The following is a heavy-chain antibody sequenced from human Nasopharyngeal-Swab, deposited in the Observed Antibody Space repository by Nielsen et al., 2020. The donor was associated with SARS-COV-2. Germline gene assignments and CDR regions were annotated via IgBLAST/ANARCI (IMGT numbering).Heavy chain of an antibody. J-gene: IGHJ6*03. CDR2: INPNSGGT. D-gene: IGHD3-3*01. CDR1: GYTFTGYY. V-gene: IGHV1-2*04. Sequence: ASAKASCRASGYTFTGYYMHWVRQAPGPGLEWMGWINPNSGGTNYAQKFQGWVTMTRDTSISTAYMGLSRLRSDDTAVYYCARGAYYDFWSGYSAYYYMDVWGKGTTVTVSS. CDR3: ARGAYYDFWSGYSAYYYMDV.